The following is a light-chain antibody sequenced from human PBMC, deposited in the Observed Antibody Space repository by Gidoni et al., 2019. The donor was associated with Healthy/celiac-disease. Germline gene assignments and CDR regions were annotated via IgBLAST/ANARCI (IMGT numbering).Light chain of an antibody. J-gene: IGKJ4*01. CDR1: QSISSY. Sequence: IQLTQTPSSLSASVGDRVTITCRASQSISSYLNWYQQKPGKAPKLLIYAASSLQSGVPSWFSGSGSWTDFTLTISSLQPADFATYYCHQSYSTLALTFGGGTKVEIK. CDR2: AAS. V-gene: IGKV1-39*01. CDR3: HQSYSTLALT.